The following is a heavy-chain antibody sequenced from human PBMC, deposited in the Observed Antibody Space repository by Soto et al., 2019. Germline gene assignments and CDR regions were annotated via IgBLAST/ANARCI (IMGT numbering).Heavy chain of an antibody. Sequence: GGSLRLSCAASGFTFSSYAMSWVRQAPGKGLEWVSAISGSGGSTYYADSVKGRFTISRDNSKNTLYLQMNSLRAEDTAVYYCAKGGFTYYYDSSVRGASDYWGQGTLVTVSS. V-gene: IGHV3-23*01. CDR1: GFTFSSYA. CDR2: ISGSGGST. D-gene: IGHD3-22*01. J-gene: IGHJ4*02. CDR3: AKGGFTYYYDSSVRGASDY.